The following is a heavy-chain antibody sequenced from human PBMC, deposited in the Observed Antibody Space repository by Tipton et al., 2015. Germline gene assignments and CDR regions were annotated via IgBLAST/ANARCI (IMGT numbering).Heavy chain of an antibody. D-gene: IGHD2/OR15-2a*01. V-gene: IGHV4-59*01. CDR1: GGSISSEY. CDR2: VFYTGST. CDR3: ARGQDETTSGEYFTH. J-gene: IGHJ1*01. Sequence: TLSLTCTVSGGSISSEYWSWIRQPPGKGLEWTGYVFYTGSTYYNPSLESRVTISVDTFENQFSLKLSSVTAADTAVYYCARGQDETTSGEYFTHWGQGTLVTVSS.